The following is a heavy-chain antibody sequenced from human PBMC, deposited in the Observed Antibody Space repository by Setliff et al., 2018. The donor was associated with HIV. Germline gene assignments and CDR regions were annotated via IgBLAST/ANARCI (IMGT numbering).Heavy chain of an antibody. CDR3: AWGTQRPIDS. D-gene: IGHD3-16*01. J-gene: IGHJ4*02. CDR2: IDPDRGDT. Sequence: ASVTVSCKVSGYTFPDYYIQWIRQAPGKGLEWMGLIDPDRGDTVYAEKFQDRVTITADRSLDTAYMKLSSLRSEDTAMYFCAWGTQRPIDSWGQGTLVTVSS. CDR1: GYTFPDYY. V-gene: IGHV1-69-2*01.